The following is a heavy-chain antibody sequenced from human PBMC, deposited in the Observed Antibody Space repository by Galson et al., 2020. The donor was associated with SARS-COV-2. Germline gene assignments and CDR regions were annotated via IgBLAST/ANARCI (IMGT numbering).Heavy chain of an antibody. V-gene: IGHV4-38-2*01. CDR1: GFSISSTYY. CDR2: VSQSGNT. J-gene: IGHJ5*01. D-gene: IGHD1-26*01. Sequence: SETLSITCAVPGFSISSTYYWGCIRQPPGKGMEWIGSVSQSGNTYYNPSLNRRVTISVDTSKNQFSLELRSVTAADTAVYYYARLTVGAPHWFDSWGQGTLVTVSS. CDR3: ARLTVGAPHWFDS.